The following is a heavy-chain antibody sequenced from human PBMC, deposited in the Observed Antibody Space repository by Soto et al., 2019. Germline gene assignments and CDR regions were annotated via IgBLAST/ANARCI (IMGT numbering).Heavy chain of an antibody. CDR3: STRSSGHAHYYYYGMDV. J-gene: IGHJ6*02. CDR1: GFTFSNAW. D-gene: IGHD6-19*01. Sequence: PGGSLRLSCAASGFTFSNAWMSWVRQAPGQGLEWVGHIKSKTDGGTTDYAAPVKGRFTISRDVSKNTLYLQMNSLKTEDTAVYYCSTRSSGHAHYYYYGMDVWGQGTTVTVSS. V-gene: IGHV3-15*01. CDR2: IKSKTDGGTT.